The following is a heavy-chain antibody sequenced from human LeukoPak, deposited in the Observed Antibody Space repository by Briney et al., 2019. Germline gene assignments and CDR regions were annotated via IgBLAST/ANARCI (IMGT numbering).Heavy chain of an antibody. CDR2: IWEDGTNI. D-gene: IGHD6-19*01. V-gene: IGHV3-33*01. J-gene: IGHJ4*02. CDR3: ARAGYSSGWYEY. Sequence: PGGSLRLSCAASGFTFSIYGMHWVRQAPGKGLEFVAGIWEDGTNIHYADSVMGRFTISRDNSKNTLYLQMKSLSAEDTAVYFCARAGYSSGWYEYWGQGTLVTVSS. CDR1: GFTFSIYG.